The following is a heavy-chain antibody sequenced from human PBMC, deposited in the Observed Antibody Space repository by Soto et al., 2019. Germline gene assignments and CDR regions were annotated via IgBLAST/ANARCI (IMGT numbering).Heavy chain of an antibody. D-gene: IGHD1-26*01. V-gene: IGHV1-8*01. CDR2: MNPHNGNT. J-gene: IGHJ6*02. CDR1: GYTFTSYD. Sequence: SLKLSCTTSGYTFTSYDINWVRQASGQGLEWMGWMNPHNGNTGYAQKFQGRVTMTRDTSISTAYMELSSLRSEDTAVYYCALQWELPRYHSGTDGWGQRPTVTV. CDR3: ALQWELPRYHSGTDG.